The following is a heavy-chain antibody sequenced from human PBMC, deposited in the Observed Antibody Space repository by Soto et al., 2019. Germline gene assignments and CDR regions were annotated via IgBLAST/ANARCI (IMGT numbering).Heavy chain of an antibody. J-gene: IGHJ6*02. D-gene: IGHD6-19*01. CDR2: ISGSGGST. CDR1: GFTFSSYA. Sequence: EVQLLESGGGLVQPGGSLRLSCAASGFTFSSYAMSWVRQAPGKGLEWVSAISGSGGSTYYADSVKGRFTISRDNSKNTLYLQMNSLRAEDTAVYYCAKGSSIAVAGTNDERLETYGMDVCGQGTTVTVSS. CDR3: AKGSSIAVAGTNDERLETYGMDV. V-gene: IGHV3-23*01.